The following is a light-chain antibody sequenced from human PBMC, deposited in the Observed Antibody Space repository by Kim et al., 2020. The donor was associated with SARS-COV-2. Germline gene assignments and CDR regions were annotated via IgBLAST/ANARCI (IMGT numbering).Light chain of an antibody. Sequence: ETVMTQSPVTLSVSPGERATLSCRASQSVGSGLAWYQQKRGQAPRLLFFRASTRATGVPARFSGSRSGTEFTLTISSLQSEDFAIYFCQQYHDWPPTFGQGTKVDIK. CDR1: QSVGSG. J-gene: IGKJ1*01. CDR3: QQYHDWPPT. CDR2: RAS. V-gene: IGKV3-15*01.